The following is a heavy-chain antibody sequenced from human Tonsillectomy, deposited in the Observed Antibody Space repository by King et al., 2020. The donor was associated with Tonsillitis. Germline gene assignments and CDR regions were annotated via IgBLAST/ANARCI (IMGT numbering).Heavy chain of an antibody. CDR1: GFTFSDAW. V-gene: IGHV3-15*01. CDR2: IKSKTDGGTT. CDR3: STPRICGDGSGYYCDY. J-gene: IGHJ4*02. D-gene: IGHD3-22*01. Sequence: VQLVESGGGLVKPGGSLTLSCVTSGFTFSDAWMTWVRQTPGMGLEWVGRIKSKTDGGTTDYGAAVKGRFSISRDDSNNTMYLQMNSLKTDDTGVYFCSTPRICGDGSGYYCDYWGQGTLLTVSS.